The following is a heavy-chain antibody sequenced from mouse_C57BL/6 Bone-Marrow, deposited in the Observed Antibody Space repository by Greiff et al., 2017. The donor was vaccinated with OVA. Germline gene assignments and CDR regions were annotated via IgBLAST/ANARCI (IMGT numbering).Heavy chain of an antibody. CDR1: GYTFTDYE. Sequence: VNVVESGAELVRPGASVTLSCKASGYTFTDYEMHWVKQTPVHGLEWIGAIDPETGGTAYNQKFKGKAILTADKSSSTAYMELRSLTSEDSAVYYCTRPGYYLYYFDYWGQGTTLTVSS. V-gene: IGHV1-15*01. D-gene: IGHD2-3*01. CDR2: IDPETGGT. CDR3: TRPGYYLYYFDY. J-gene: IGHJ2*01.